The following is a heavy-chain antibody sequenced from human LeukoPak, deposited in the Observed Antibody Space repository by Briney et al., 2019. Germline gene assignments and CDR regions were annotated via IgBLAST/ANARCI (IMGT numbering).Heavy chain of an antibody. CDR3: ARMSRDACCGGDCNSEDY. J-gene: IGHJ4*02. CDR1: GFTFSSYA. D-gene: IGHD2-21*02. CDR2: ISYDGNNK. V-gene: IGHV3-30*01. Sequence: GGSLRLSCAASGFTFSSYAMHWVRQAPGKGPELVAVISYDGNNKYYADSVKGRFTISRDNSKNTLYLQMNSLRAEDTAVYYCARMSRDACCGGDCNSEDYWGQGTLVTVSS.